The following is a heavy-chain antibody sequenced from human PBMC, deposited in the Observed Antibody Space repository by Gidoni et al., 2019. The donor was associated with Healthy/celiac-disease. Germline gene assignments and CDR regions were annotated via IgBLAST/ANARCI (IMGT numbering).Heavy chain of an antibody. D-gene: IGHD1-26*01. Sequence: QVQLQESGPGLVKPSETLSLTCTVSGGSISSYYWSWIRQPPGKGLEWIGYIYYSGSTNYHPSLKSRVTISVDTSKNQSSLKLSSVTAADTAVYYCARDLESVGATSPAWGQGTLVTVSS. CDR3: ARDLESVGATSPA. CDR1: GGSISSYY. J-gene: IGHJ4*02. V-gene: IGHV4-59*01. CDR2: IYYSGST.